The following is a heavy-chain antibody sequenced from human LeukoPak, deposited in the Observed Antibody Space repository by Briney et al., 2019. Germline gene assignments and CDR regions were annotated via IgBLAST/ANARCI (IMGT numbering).Heavy chain of an antibody. D-gene: IGHD6-13*01. J-gene: IGHJ4*02. V-gene: IGHV3-53*01. CDR3: AKDTAAGTWFDY. CDR1: GFSVSNNY. Sequence: SGGSLRLSCAVSGFSVSNNYMNWVRQAPGKGLEWVSLIYSRGGTSYADSVKGRFTISRDSSKNTLYLQMNSLRAEDTAVYYCAKDTAAGTWFDYWGQGTLVTVSS. CDR2: IYSRGGT.